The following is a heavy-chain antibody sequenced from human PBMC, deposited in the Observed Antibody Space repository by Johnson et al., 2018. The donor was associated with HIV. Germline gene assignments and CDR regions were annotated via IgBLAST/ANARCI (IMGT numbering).Heavy chain of an antibody. CDR3: ARAGSSSDDAFDI. CDR2: IYSGGST. CDR1: GYSVTGYN. Sequence: VQLVESGGGLVQPGGSLRLSCAVSGYSVTGYNMSWVRQAPGKGLEWVSVIYSGGSTYYADSVKGRFTISRDNSKNTLYLQMNSLRAEDTAVYYCARAGSSSDDAFDIWGQGTMVTVSS. J-gene: IGHJ3*02. D-gene: IGHD6-6*01. V-gene: IGHV3-66*01.